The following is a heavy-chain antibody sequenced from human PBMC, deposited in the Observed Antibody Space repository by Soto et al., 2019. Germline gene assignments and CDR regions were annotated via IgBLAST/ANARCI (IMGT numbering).Heavy chain of an antibody. CDR1: NDSIRSGTYY. J-gene: IGHJ4*02. V-gene: IGHV4-39*07. CDR2: LSYLGTT. CDR3: AKSRYSDSSGDFYDY. D-gene: IGHD3-22*01. Sequence: KPSETLSLTCTVSNDSIRSGTYYWAWIRQPPGRGLEWMGSLSYLGTTDYNPSLKSRVTISKDASKNQFSLKLTSVTAEDTAVYYCAKSRYSDSSGDFYDYWGQGTLVTVSS.